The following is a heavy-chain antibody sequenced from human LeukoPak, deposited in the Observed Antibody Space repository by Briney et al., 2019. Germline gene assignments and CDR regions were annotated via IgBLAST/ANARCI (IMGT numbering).Heavy chain of an antibody. CDR2: SNHSGST. J-gene: IGHJ4*02. CDR1: GGSFSCYY. V-gene: IGHV4-34*01. D-gene: IGHD3-10*01. CDR3: ARVRSLHFTMVRGVIAYYFDY. Sequence: SETLSLTCAVYGGSFSCYYWSWIRQPPGKGLEWIGESNHSGSTNYNPSLKSRVTISVDTTKNQFTLKLSSVTAADTAVSYCARVRSLHFTMVRGVIAYYFDYWGQGTLVTVSS.